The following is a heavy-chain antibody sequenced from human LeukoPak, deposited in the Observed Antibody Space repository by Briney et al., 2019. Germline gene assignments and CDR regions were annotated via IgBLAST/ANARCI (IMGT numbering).Heavy chain of an antibody. V-gene: IGHV4-39*01. CDR1: GGSISSSSYY. D-gene: IGHD2-21*02. Sequence: KPSETLSLTCTVSGGSISSSSYYWGWIRQPPGKGLEWIGSIYYSGSTYYNPSLKSRVTISVDTSKNQFSLKLSSVTAADTAVYYCARRYCGGDCYSDYWGQGTLVTVSS. J-gene: IGHJ4*02. CDR3: ARRYCGGDCYSDY. CDR2: IYYSGST.